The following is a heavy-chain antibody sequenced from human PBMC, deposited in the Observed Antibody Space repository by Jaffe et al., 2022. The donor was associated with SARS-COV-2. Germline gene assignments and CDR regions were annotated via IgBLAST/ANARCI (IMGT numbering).Heavy chain of an antibody. D-gene: IGHD3-22*01. J-gene: IGHJ5*02. CDR1: GFAFSTYA. Sequence: QVQLVESGGGVVQPGTSLRLSCAASGFAFSTYAMHWVRQAPGKGLEWVAIISYDGAIKYHLDSVVGRFTVSRDNSKNIMYLQMDSLRPEDTAVYYCARNFYDSSNWFDPWGQGTLVIVSS. CDR3: ARNFYDSSNWFDP. CDR2: ISYDGAIK. V-gene: IGHV3-30*04.